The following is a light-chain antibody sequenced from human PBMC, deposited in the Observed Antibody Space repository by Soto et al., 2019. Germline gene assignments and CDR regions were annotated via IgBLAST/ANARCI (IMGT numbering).Light chain of an antibody. V-gene: IGKV1-33*01. CDR2: DAS. CDR3: QQYDNLFT. CDR1: QDISNY. J-gene: IGKJ3*01. Sequence: DIPMTQSPSSLSASVGDRVTITCQASQDISNYLNWYQQKPGKAPKLLIYDASNLETGVPSRFSGSVSGTDFTFSISSLQPEDIAIYYCQQYDNLFTFGPGTKVYIK.